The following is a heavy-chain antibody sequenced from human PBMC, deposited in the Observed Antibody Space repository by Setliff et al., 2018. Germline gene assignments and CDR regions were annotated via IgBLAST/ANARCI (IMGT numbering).Heavy chain of an antibody. D-gene: IGHD3-10*01. CDR3: ARHEFVGGYYGSVTYRHFDY. CDR1: GGSISSSSYQ. J-gene: IGHJ4*02. Sequence: SETLSLTFTASGGSISSSSYQWGWVRQTPGKGLEWIGSIYYSGTAYYNPSLKSRVTISVDTSKNQFSLQVTSVTATDTAVYYCARHEFVGGYYGSVTYRHFDYWGQGILVTVSS. CDR2: IYYSGTA. V-gene: IGHV4-39*01.